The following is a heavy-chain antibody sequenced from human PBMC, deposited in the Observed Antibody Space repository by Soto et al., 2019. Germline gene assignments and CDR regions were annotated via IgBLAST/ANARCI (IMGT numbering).Heavy chain of an antibody. CDR2: LNSDGSRT. CDR1: GFTFSRYW. D-gene: IGHD2-2*01. Sequence: EVQLVESGGGLVQPGGSLRLSCSASGFTFSRYWTHWVRQVPGRGLVWVSHLNSDGSRTTYADSVTGRFTISRDNAKNTLYLQMNSLRAEDTAVYYCARDLSSCSSARCYSYYYGMDVWGQGTTVTVSS. CDR3: ARDLSSCSSARCYSYYYGMDV. V-gene: IGHV3-74*01. J-gene: IGHJ6*02.